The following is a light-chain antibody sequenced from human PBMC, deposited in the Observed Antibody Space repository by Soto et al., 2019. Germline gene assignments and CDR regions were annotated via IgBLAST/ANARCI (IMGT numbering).Light chain of an antibody. CDR2: SNNN. V-gene: IGLV1-44*01. CDR3: AAWDDRFNGPV. J-gene: IGLJ3*02. CDR1: SSNIGGRT. Sequence: QSVLTQPPSASGTPGQRVTISCSGSSSNIGGRTVNWYQQLPGTAPKLLVYSNNNNRPSGDPARFFGFKSGTSASLAISGLQSEDESDYYCAAWDDRFNGPVFGGGTKLTVL.